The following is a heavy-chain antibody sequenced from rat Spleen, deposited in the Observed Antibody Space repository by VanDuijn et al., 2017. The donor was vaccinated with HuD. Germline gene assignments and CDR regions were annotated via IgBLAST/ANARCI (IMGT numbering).Heavy chain of an antibody. CDR1: GHSITSSYR. J-gene: IGHJ2*01. Sequence: EVQLQESGPGLVKPSQSLSLTCSVTGHSITSSYRWNWIRKLPGNKLEWMGYINSAGTTNYNPSLKSRISITRDTSKNQFFLQVNSVTTEDTATYYCASLYSSYSLYYFDYWGQGVMVTVSS. V-gene: IGHV3-3*01. CDR3: ASLYSSYSLYYFDY. D-gene: IGHD1-2*01. CDR2: INSAGTT.